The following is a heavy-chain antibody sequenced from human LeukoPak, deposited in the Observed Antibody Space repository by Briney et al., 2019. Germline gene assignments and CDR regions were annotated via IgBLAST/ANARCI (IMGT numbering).Heavy chain of an antibody. CDR3: AGDFGGVGATNAFDI. CDR2: ITSDGSST. V-gene: IGHV3-74*01. J-gene: IGHJ3*02. Sequence: GGSLRLSCAASGLTFNSYWMHWVRQAPGKGLVWVSLITSDGSSTTYADSVKGRFTISRDNAKNTLYLQMNSLRVEDTAVYYCAGDFGGVGATNAFDIWGQGTMVTVSS. D-gene: IGHD1-26*01. CDR1: GLTFNSYW.